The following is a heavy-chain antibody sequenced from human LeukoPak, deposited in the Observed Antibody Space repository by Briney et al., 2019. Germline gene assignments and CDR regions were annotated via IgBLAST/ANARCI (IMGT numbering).Heavy chain of an antibody. CDR1: GYTFTGYY. CDR2: INPNSGGT. V-gene: IGHV1-2*02. J-gene: IGHJ4*02. CDR3: ARGDYYGSGEIDY. Sequence: ASVKVSCKASGYTFTGYYMHWVRQAPGQGLEGMGWINPNSGGTNYAQKFQGRVTMTRDTSISTAYMELSRLRSDDMAVYYCARGDYYGSGEIDYWGQGTLVTVSS. D-gene: IGHD3-10*01.